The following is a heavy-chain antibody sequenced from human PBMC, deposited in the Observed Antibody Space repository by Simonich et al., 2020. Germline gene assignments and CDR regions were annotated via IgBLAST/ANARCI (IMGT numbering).Heavy chain of an antibody. Sequence: QVQLVQSGAEVKKPGASVKVSCKASGYTFTSYGISWVRQAPGQGLEWMGWISAFKGNTNYAPKLQGRVTMTPDTTTSTAYMELRSLRSDDTAVYYCARASRGTWWYYYFDYWGQGTLVTVSS. D-gene: IGHD2-15*01. CDR3: ARASRGTWWYYYFDY. CDR1: GYTFTSYG. J-gene: IGHJ4*02. V-gene: IGHV1-18*01. CDR2: ISAFKGNT.